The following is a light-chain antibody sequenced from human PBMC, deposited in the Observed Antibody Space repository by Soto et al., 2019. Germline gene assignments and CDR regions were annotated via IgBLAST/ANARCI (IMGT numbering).Light chain of an antibody. CDR2: KAS. CDR1: QTISSW. Sequence: DIQMTQSPSTLSGSVGDRVTITCRASQTISSWLAWYQQKPGKAPKLLIYKASTLKSGVPSRFSGSGSGTEFTLTISSRQPDDFATYYCQHYNSYSEAFGQGPNVQLK. V-gene: IGKV1-5*03. CDR3: QHYNSYSEA. J-gene: IGKJ1*01.